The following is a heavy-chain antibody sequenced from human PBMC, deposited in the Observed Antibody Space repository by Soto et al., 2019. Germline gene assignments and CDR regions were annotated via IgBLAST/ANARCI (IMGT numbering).Heavy chain of an antibody. CDR2: ILHSRHS. D-gene: IGHD3-22*01. Sequence: SGTLSLTCAVSGYSITDNYYYWGWVRQPPGKGLGWNGSILHSRHSYHKPTLNGRVTISIDTSKSHVSLKMAFVTVADTAIYYCARVYHDSRGCPKVINTFDIWGPGTLVTVSS. J-gene: IGHJ3*02. CDR3: ARVYHDSRGCPKVINTFDI. CDR1: GYSITDNYY. V-gene: IGHV4-38-2*01.